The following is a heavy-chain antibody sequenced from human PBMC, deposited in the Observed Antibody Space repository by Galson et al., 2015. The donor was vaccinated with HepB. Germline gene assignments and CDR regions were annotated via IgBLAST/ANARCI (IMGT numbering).Heavy chain of an antibody. CDR1: GLTFSDAW. D-gene: IGHD3-10*01. V-gene: IGHV3-15*01. Sequence: SLRLSCAASGLTFSDAWMSWVRQAPGKGLEWVGRINGKTDGATSDYAAPVKGRFTISRDDSKNTVYLQMNSLKTDDAGVYYCSWVRRLTIGGYFHHYMGVWGKGTTVTVSS. CDR2: INGKTDGATS. CDR3: SWVRRLTIGGYFHHYMGV. J-gene: IGHJ6*03.